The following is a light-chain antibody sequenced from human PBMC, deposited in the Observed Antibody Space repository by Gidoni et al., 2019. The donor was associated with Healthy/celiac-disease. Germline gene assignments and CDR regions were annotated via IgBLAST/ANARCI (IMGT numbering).Light chain of an antibody. Sequence: SYELTQPPSVSVSPGQTASITCSGDTLGDKYACWYQQKPGQSPVLVIYQDSKRPSGIPERFSGSNSGNTATLTISGTQAMDEADYYCQAWDSSTTYVFGPGTKVTVL. J-gene: IGLJ1*01. CDR2: QDS. V-gene: IGLV3-1*01. CDR1: TLGDKY. CDR3: QAWDSSTTYV.